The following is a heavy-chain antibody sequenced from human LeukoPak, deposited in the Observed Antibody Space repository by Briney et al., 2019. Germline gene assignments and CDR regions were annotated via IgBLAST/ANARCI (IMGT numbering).Heavy chain of an antibody. CDR3: ARPRYNWNYNLDY. V-gene: IGHV3-21*01. J-gene: IGHJ4*02. CDR2: ISSSSSYI. CDR1: GFTFSSYS. Sequence: GGSLRLSCAASGFTFSSYSMNWVRQAPGKGLEWVSSISSSSSYIYYADSVKGRFTISRDNAKNSLYLQMNSLRAEDTAVYYCARPRYNWNYNLDYWAREPWSPSPQ. D-gene: IGHD1-7*01.